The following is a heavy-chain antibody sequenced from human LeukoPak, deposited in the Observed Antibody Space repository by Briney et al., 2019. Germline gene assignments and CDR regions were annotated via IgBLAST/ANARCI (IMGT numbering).Heavy chain of an antibody. CDR1: GFTFSSYA. Sequence: GGSLRLSCAASGFTFSSYAMSWVRQAPGRGLEWVSAISGSGGSTYYADSVKGRFTISRDNSKNTLYLQMNSLRAEDTAVYYCAKEMSWGDSSGWYPYYFDYWGQGTLVTVSS. CDR2: ISGSGGST. J-gene: IGHJ4*02. CDR3: AKEMSWGDSSGWYPYYFDY. D-gene: IGHD6-19*01. V-gene: IGHV3-23*01.